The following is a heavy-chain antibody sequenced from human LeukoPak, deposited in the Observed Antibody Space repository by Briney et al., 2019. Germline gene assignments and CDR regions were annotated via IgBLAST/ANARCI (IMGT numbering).Heavy chain of an antibody. D-gene: IGHD6-6*01. V-gene: IGHV1-18*01. J-gene: IGHJ4*02. CDR2: ISAYNGNT. CDR3: ERGRGGYSSSPVLDY. Sequence: ASVKVSCKASGYTFTSYGISWVRQAPGQGLEWMGWISAYNGNTNYAQKLQGRVTMTTDTSTSTAYMELRSLRSDDTAVYYCERGRGGYSSSPVLDYWGQGTLVTVSS. CDR1: GYTFTSYG.